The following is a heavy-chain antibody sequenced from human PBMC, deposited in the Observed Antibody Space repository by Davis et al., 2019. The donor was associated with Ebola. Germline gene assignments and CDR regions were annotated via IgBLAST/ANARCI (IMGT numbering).Heavy chain of an antibody. V-gene: IGHV4-59*12. Sequence: MPSETLSLTCTVSGGSISSYYWSWIRQPPGKGLEWIGYIYYSGSTNYNPSLKSRVTISVDTSKNQFSLKLSSVTAADTAVYYCARGQTYGSMVYGLDVWGQGTKVTVSS. CDR3: ARGQTYGSMVYGLDV. D-gene: IGHD3-10*01. CDR1: GGSISSYY. J-gene: IGHJ6*02. CDR2: IYYSGST.